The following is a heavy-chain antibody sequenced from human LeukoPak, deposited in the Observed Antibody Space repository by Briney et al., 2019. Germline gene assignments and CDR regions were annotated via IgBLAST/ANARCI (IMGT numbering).Heavy chain of an antibody. CDR3: ARDGISMIA. V-gene: IGHV4-61*02. CDR2: IYTSGST. D-gene: IGHD3-22*01. Sequence: SQTLSLTCTVSGGSISSGSYYWSWIRQPAGRGLEWIGRIYTSGSTNYNPSLKSRVTISRDTSKNQFSLKLSSVTAADTAVYYCARDGISMIAWGQGTLVTVSS. J-gene: IGHJ5*02. CDR1: GGSISSGSYY.